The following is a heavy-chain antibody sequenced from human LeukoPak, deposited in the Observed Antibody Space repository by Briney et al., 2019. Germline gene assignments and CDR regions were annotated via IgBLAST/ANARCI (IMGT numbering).Heavy chain of an antibody. D-gene: IGHD3-22*01. CDR3: AKGYYDSSGYPNWFDP. V-gene: IGHV3-15*01. J-gene: IGHJ5*02. CDR2: IKSKTDGGTT. CDR1: GFTFSNAW. Sequence: GGSLRLSCAASGFTFSNAWMSWVRQAPGKGLEWVGRIKSKTDGGTTDYAAPVKGRFTISRDNSKNTLYLQMNSLRAEDTAVYYCAKGYYDSSGYPNWFDPWGQGTLVTVSS.